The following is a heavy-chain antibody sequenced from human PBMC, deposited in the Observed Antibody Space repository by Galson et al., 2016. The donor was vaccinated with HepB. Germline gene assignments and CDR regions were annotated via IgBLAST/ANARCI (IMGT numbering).Heavy chain of an antibody. D-gene: IGHD3-10*01. J-gene: IGHJ4*02. CDR3: TTDQSGSYMMY. Sequence: ETLSLTCSVSGGSLSNDNYFWSWIRQPPGKGLEWIGFIQYSGRTNCNPSLRSRVTISVDTSKNQFSLKLSSVTAADTAVYYCTTDQSGSYMMYWGQGALVTVSS. CDR1: GGSLSNDNYF. V-gene: IGHV4-61*01. CDR2: IQYSGRT.